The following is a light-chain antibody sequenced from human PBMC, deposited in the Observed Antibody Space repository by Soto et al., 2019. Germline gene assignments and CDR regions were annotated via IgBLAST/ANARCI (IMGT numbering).Light chain of an antibody. V-gene: IGLV1-44*01. CDR3: AVWDDNLNGWV. J-gene: IGLJ3*02. CDR2: SNN. Sequence: QYVLTQPPSASGTPGQRVTISCSGSDSNIGNNSVNWYQQVPGTAPKLLMESNNQRPSGVPDRFSGSKSATSASLAISGLQSEDEADYYCAVWDDNLNGWVFDGGTKLTVL. CDR1: DSNIGNNS.